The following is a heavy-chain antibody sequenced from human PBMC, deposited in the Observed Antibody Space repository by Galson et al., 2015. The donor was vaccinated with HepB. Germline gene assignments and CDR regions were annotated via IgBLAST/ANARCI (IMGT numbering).Heavy chain of an antibody. CDR3: ARDGIAVPGTRVPLDY. V-gene: IGHV1-46*01. J-gene: IGHJ4*02. CDR2: INPRGGST. D-gene: IGHD6-19*01. Sequence: SVKVSCKASGYTFTSYYIHWVRQAPGQGLEWMGIINPRGGSTTYAQKFQGRVTMTRDTSTSTVYMELSSLKSEDTAIYYCARDGIAVPGTRVPLDYWGQGTLGTVSS. CDR1: GYTFTSYY.